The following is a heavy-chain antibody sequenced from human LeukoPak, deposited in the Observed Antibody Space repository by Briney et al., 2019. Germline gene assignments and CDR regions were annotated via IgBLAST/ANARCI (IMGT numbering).Heavy chain of an antibody. J-gene: IGHJ4*02. CDR2: IWYDGSNK. Sequence: GGSLRLSCAASGFTFSSYGMHWVRQAPGKGLEWVAVIWYDGSNKYHADSVKGRFTISRDNSKNTLYLQMNSLRAEDAAVYYCARDAYDFWSGYFRYFDYWGQGTLVTVSS. CDR3: ARDAYDFWSGYFRYFDY. D-gene: IGHD3-3*01. CDR1: GFTFSSYG. V-gene: IGHV3-33*01.